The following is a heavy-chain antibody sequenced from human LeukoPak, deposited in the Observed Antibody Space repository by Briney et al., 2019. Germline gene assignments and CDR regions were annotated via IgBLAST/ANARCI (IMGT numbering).Heavy chain of an antibody. CDR3: ARGGQGDGYSADEAFDI. J-gene: IGHJ3*02. V-gene: IGHV6-1*01. Sequence: SQTLSLTCAISGDSVSSNSAAWNWIRQSPSTGLEWLGRTYYRSKWYNDYAGSVKSRITINPDTSKNQFSLQVNSVTPEDTAVYYCARGGQGDGYSADEAFDIWGQGTMVTVSS. D-gene: IGHD5-24*01. CDR1: GDSVSSNSAA. CDR2: TYYRSKWYN.